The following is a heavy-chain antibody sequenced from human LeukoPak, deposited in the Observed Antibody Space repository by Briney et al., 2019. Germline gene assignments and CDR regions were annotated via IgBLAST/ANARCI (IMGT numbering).Heavy chain of an antibody. Sequence: SETLSLTCTVSGGSLSSGSYYWSWIRQPAGKGLEWIGRIYTSGSTNYNPSLKSRVTISVDTSKNQFSLKLGSVTAADTAVYYCAASLGYCTNGVCITTFDYWGQGTLVTVSS. D-gene: IGHD2-8*01. J-gene: IGHJ4*02. CDR1: GGSLSSGSYY. CDR3: AASLGYCTNGVCITTFDY. CDR2: IYTSGST. V-gene: IGHV4-61*02.